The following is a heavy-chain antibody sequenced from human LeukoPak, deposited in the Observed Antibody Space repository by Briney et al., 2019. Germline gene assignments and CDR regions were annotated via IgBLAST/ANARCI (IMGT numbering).Heavy chain of an antibody. Sequence: ASVKVSCKASGYTFTSYDINWVRQASGQGLEWMGRINPNSGGTNYAQKFQGRVTMTRDTSISTAYMELSRLRSDDTAVYYCARGYCSGGSCYSVENWFDPWGQGTLVTVSS. V-gene: IGHV1-2*06. CDR3: ARGYCSGGSCYSVENWFDP. D-gene: IGHD2-15*01. CDR1: GYTFTSYD. J-gene: IGHJ5*02. CDR2: INPNSGGT.